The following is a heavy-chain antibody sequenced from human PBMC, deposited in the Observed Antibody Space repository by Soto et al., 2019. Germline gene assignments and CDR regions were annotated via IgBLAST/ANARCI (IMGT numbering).Heavy chain of an antibody. Sequence: PSETLSLTCNVSGVSISSFFWSWIRQPAGKGLEYIGRVYAGGITNQNPSLKSRIFMSLDLSKNQLSLRLQSVTDADTGVYYGVKERRPGGAFDLWGHGTLVTVSS. D-gene: IGHD3-10*01. J-gene: IGHJ4*01. CDR1: GVSISSFF. CDR2: VYAGGIT. V-gene: IGHV4-4*07. CDR3: VKERRPGGAFDL.